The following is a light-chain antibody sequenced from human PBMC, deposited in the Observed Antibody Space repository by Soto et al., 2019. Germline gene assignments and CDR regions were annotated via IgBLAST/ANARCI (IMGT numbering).Light chain of an antibody. Sequence: QSALTQPASVSGSPGQSITISCTGTSSDVGGYNYVSWYQQHPGKAPKLMIYEVSNRPSGVSNRVSGSKSGNTASLTISVLQAEDEDDYYCSSYTRSSTRVFGGGTKLTVL. CDR3: SSYTRSSTRV. V-gene: IGLV2-14*01. CDR2: EVS. CDR1: SSDVGGYNY. J-gene: IGLJ3*02.